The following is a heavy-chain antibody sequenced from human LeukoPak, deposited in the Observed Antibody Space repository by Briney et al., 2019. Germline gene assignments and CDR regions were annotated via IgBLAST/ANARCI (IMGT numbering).Heavy chain of an antibody. CDR3: ARESVAAYFDY. V-gene: IGHV3-30-3*01. Sequence: GRSLRLSCAASGFTFSSYAMRWVRQAPGKGLEWVAVISYDGSNKYYADSVKGRFTISRDNSKNTLYLQMNSLRAEDTAVYYCARESVAAYFDYWGQGTLVTVSS. J-gene: IGHJ4*02. D-gene: IGHD6-19*01. CDR1: GFTFSSYA. CDR2: ISYDGSNK.